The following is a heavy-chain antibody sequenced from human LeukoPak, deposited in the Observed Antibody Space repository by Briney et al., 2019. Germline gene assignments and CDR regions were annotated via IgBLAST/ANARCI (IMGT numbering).Heavy chain of an antibody. V-gene: IGHV4-30-2*01. D-gene: IGHD6-6*01. CDR1: GGSISSGGYY. J-gene: IGHJ3*02. CDR3: ARSLEYSSNDAFDI. Sequence: SQTLSLTCTVSGGSISSGGYYWSWIRQPPGTGLEWLGYIYHSGSTYYNPSLKSRVTISVDRSKNQFSLKLSSVTAADTAVYYCARSLEYSSNDAFDIWGQGTMVTVSS. CDR2: IYHSGST.